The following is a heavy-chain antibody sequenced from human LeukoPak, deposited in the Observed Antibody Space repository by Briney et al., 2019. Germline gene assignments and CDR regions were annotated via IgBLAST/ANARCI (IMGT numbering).Heavy chain of an antibody. J-gene: IGHJ5*02. CDR3: ARASTRAAATGYDP. D-gene: IGHD6-13*01. V-gene: IGHV1-18*01. CDR1: GYIFTNYG. CDR2: ISANNGET. Sequence: ASVKVSCRASGYIFTNYGITWVRQAPGQGLEWMSWISANNGETTFAQKFQGRVTMMTDSSTSTAYMELRSLTSDDTAVYYCARASTRAAATGYDPWGQGSLVTVSS.